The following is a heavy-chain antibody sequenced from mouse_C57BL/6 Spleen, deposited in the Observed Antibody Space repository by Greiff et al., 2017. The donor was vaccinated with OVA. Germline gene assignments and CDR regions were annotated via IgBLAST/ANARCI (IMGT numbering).Heavy chain of an antibody. V-gene: IGHV1-82*01. CDR1: GYAFSSSW. CDR3: ASGWWLDY. J-gene: IGHJ2*01. CDR2: IYPGDGDT. D-gene: IGHD1-1*02. Sequence: QVQLQQSGPELVKPGASVKISCKASGYAFSSSWMNWVKQRPGKGLEWIGRIYPGDGDTNYNGKFKGKATLTADKSSSTAYMQLSSLTSEDSAVYFCASGWWLDYWGQGTTLTVSS.